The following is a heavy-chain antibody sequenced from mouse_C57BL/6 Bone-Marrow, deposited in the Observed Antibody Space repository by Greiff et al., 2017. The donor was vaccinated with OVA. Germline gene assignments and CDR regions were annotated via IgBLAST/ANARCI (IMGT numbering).Heavy chain of an antibody. Sequence: VQLQESGAELARPGASVKMSCKASGYTFTSYTMHWVKQRPGQGLEWIGYINPSSGYTKYNQKFKDKATLTADKSSSTAYMQLSSLTSEDSAVYYCARGGSFDYWGQGTTLTVSS. CDR3: ARGGSFDY. J-gene: IGHJ2*01. V-gene: IGHV1-4*01. CDR1: GYTFTSYT. D-gene: IGHD1-1*01. CDR2: INPSSGYT.